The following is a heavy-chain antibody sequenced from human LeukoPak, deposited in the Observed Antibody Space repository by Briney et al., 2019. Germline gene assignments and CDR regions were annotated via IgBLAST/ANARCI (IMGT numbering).Heavy chain of an antibody. D-gene: IGHD6-13*01. CDR1: GGSVSSGISY. J-gene: IGHJ4*02. CDR3: ARVPAGGTGPVY. CDR2: ISDSGGY. Sequence: PSETLSLTCSVSGGSVSSGISYWSWIRQPPGEGLEWTAYISDSGGYDYNPSLRGRVTISLDTSKNQFSLRLTSVTAADTAVYYCARVPAGGTGPVYWGEGTLVTVSS. V-gene: IGHV4-61*01.